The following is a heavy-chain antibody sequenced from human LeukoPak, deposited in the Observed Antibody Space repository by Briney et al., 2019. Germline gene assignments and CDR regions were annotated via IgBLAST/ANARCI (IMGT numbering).Heavy chain of an antibody. Sequence: SETLSLTCAVYGGSFSGYYWSWIRQPPGKGLEWIGETNHSGSTNYNPSLKSRVTISVDTSKNQFSLKLSSVTAADTAVYYCARGRRITMIVVVPRPFDYWGQGTLVTVSS. J-gene: IGHJ4*02. CDR3: ARGRRITMIVVVPRPFDY. CDR1: GGSFSGYY. CDR2: TNHSGST. D-gene: IGHD3-22*01. V-gene: IGHV4-34*01.